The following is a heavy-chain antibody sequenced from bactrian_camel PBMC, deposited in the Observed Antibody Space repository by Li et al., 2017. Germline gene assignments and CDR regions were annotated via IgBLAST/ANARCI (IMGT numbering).Heavy chain of an antibody. CDR2: IDSDATT. D-gene: IGHD6*01. V-gene: IGHV3S53*01. CDR1: ENIFSSYC. J-gene: IGHJ4*01. CDR3: AEGRGSRGEHCYSLNY. Sequence: VQLVESGGGSVEAGGSLRLSCVASENIFSSYCMAWFSQAPGKEREAVAVIDSDATTKYADSVKGRFTISRDSATNTVYLQMNVLQPEDTAMYYCAEGRGSRGEHCYSLNYWGQGTQVTVS.